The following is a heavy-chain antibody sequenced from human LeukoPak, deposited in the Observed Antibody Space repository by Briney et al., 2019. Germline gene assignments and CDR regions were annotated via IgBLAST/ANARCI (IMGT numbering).Heavy chain of an antibody. Sequence: SETLSLTCAVSGGSISSSNWMSWVRQPPGKGLEWIGEVHLDGRTNYNPSLKGRLIMSVDLPENHISLKLTSVTAADTAVYYCAREGGFYRPLDYSGQGTLVTVSS. V-gene: IGHV4-4*02. CDR1: GGSISSSNW. CDR3: AREGGFYRPLDY. J-gene: IGHJ4*02. D-gene: IGHD3-3*01. CDR2: VHLDGRT.